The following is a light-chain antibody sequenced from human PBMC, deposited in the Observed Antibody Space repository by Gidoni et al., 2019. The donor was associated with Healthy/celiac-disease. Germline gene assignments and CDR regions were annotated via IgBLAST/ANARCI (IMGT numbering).Light chain of an antibody. CDR2: DAS. CDR3: QQRSNWPPTLT. J-gene: IGKJ4*01. Sequence: EIVLTQSSATLSLSPGERATLSCRASQSVSSYLAWYQQKPGQAPRLLIYDASNRATGIPARFSGSGSGTDFTLTISSLEPEDFAVYYCQQRSNWPPTLTFGEGTKVEIK. V-gene: IGKV3-11*01. CDR1: QSVSSY.